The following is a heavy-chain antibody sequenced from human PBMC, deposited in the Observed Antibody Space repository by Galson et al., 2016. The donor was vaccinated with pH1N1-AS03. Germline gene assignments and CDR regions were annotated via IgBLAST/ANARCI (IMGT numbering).Heavy chain of an antibody. CDR2: NRYYGSSE. J-gene: IGHJ4*02. Sequence: SLRLSCAASGFTLRTYDMHWVRQAPGKGLEWVGINRYYGSSEYYGDSMKGRISISRDNSQNTISLQMNSLRVEDTAVYYCANYYGGSGDSFDDWGQGTLVSVSS. CDR1: GFTLRTYD. CDR3: ANYYGGSGDSFDD. D-gene: IGHD4-23*01. V-gene: IGHV3-30*02.